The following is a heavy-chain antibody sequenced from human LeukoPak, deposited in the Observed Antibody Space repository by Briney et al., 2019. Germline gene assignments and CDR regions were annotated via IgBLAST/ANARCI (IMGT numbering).Heavy chain of an antibody. CDR1: GYTFTGYY. CDR3: ARPEGSYYYGPGFWFDR. V-gene: IGHV1-2*02. CDR2: ISPKSGVT. D-gene: IGHD3-10*01. Sequence: ASVKVSCKASGYTFTGYYMHWVRQAPGQGLEWMGWISPKSGVTNYAQKFQGRVTMTSDTSISTAYVELTSLTSDDTAVYYCARPEGSYYYGPGFWFDRWGQGTLVTVSS. J-gene: IGHJ5*02.